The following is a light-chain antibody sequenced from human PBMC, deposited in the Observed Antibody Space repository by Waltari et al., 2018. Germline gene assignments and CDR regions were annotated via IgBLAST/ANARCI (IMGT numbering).Light chain of an antibody. CDR3: SSYMDTTTLEL. J-gene: IGLJ2*01. V-gene: IGLV2-14*03. CDR2: DVT. CDR1: SSDVGSYHY. Sequence: QSALTQPASVSGSPGQSITIPCPGTSSDVGSYHYVSWYQQHPGKAPKLIIYDVTNRPSGVSNRFSGSKSGNTASLTISGLQAEDEADYYCSSYMDTTTLELFGGGTSLTVL.